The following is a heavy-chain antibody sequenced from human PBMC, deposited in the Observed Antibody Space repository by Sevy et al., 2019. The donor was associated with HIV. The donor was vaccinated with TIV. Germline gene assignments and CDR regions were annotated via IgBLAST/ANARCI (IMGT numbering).Heavy chain of an antibody. CDR1: GGSISTYY. CDR3: ARAPPVRSGDDSLNWFDP. D-gene: IGHD5-12*01. Sequence: KQSQTLSLTCTVSGGSISTYYWSWIRQPPGKGLEYIGYIYYTGSTNYNPSLKSRVTISVDTSKNQFSLNLRSVTAVDTAVYYCARAPPVRSGDDSLNWFDPWGQGTLVTVSS. V-gene: IGHV4-59*01. J-gene: IGHJ5*02. CDR2: IYYTGST.